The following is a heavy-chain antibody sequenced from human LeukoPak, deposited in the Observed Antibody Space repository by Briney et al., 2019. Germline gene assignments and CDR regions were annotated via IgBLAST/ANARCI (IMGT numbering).Heavy chain of an antibody. J-gene: IGHJ4*02. D-gene: IGHD3-10*01. Sequence: PSETLSLTCSVSGGSIRNYYWSWIRQPPGKGLEWIGYIYYSGSTNYNPSLKSRVTISVDTSKNQFSLKLSSVTAADTAVYYCARVEGYYYGSGSFLYWGQGTLVTVSS. CDR3: ARVEGYYYGSGSFLY. CDR2: IYYSGST. CDR1: GGSIRNYY. V-gene: IGHV4-59*01.